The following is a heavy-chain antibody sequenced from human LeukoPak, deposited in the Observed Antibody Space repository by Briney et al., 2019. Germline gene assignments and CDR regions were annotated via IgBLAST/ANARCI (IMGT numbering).Heavy chain of an antibody. CDR1: GFTFSSYE. CDR2: ISSSGSTI. CDR3: AREIFGVADTGYMDV. V-gene: IGHV3-48*03. J-gene: IGHJ6*03. Sequence: GGSLRLSCAASGFTFSSYEMNWVRQAPGKGLEWVSYISSSGSTIYYADSVKGRFTISRDNAKNSLYLQMNSLRAEDTAVYYCAREIFGVADTGYMDVWGKGTTVTVSS. D-gene: IGHD3-3*01.